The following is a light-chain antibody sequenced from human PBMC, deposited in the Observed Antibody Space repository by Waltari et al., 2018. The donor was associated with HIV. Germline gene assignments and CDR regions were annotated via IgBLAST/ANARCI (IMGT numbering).Light chain of an antibody. Sequence: EIVMTQSPATLSVSPGVRATLSCRASQSVGNILAWYQQRPGQAPRLLMYGASTRATGIPARFSGSGSGTEFTLTISSLQSEDFAVYYCQQYNNWPRTFGQGTKVEFK. CDR1: QSVGNI. J-gene: IGKJ1*01. V-gene: IGKV3-15*01. CDR2: GAS. CDR3: QQYNNWPRT.